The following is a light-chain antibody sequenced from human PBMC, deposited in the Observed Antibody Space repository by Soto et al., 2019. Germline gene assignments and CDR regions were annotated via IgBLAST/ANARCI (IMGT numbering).Light chain of an antibody. V-gene: IGKV1-6*01. CDR3: XXDYVYPWT. CDR1: QGXGXX. Sequence: AIQVTQSPSSLSASVGDRVTISCRASQGXGXXLGWDQKKPGKAPKLLIYEASTLQXGVASRFSGSGSGTXXXXXXXXLXPEDXATXXXXXDYVYPWTFGQGTKVEVK. CDR2: EAS. J-gene: IGKJ1*01.